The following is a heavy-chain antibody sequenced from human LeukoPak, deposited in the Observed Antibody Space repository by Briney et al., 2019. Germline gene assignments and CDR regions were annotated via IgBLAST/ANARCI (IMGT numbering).Heavy chain of an antibody. CDR1: GFTFSNFW. Sequence: PGGTLRLSCEASGFTFSNFWMTWVRQAPGKGLEWVANMKPDGSEKYFVDSVKGRFTVSRDNAKNSLYLQMNSLRAEDTAVYYCARDVRAFDYWGQGTLVTVSS. CDR2: MKPDGSEK. J-gene: IGHJ4*02. V-gene: IGHV3-7*03. CDR3: ARDVRAFDY.